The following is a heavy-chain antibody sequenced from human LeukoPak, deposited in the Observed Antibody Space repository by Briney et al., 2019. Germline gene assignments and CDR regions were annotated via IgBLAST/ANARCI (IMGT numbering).Heavy chain of an antibody. J-gene: IGHJ6*02. CDR1: GGAFSSYA. D-gene: IGHD3-22*01. CDR2: IIPIFGTA. CDR3: ARGHYDSSGYFPYYYYGMDV. V-gene: IGHV1-69*13. Sequence: SVKVSCKASGGAFSSYAISWVRQAPGQGLEWMGGIIPIFGTANYAQKFQGRVTITADESTSTAYMELSSLRSEDTAVYYCARGHYDSSGYFPYYYYGMDVWGQGTTVTVSS.